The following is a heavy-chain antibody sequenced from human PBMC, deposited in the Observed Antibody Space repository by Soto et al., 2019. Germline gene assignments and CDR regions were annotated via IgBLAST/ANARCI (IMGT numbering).Heavy chain of an antibody. CDR2: IYYRGNA. J-gene: IGHJ5*02. Sequence: PSETLSLTCSVSDDSINSDKYYWGWIRQPPGKGLEWIGSIYYRGNAYYNPSLQTRVTISLDKSKSQFSLKPNSVTAADTAVYYCAREGEVKRGVVVPAATRRGPLRLNWFDPWGQGTLVTVSS. CDR1: DDSINSDKYY. V-gene: IGHV4-39*02. CDR3: AREGEVKRGVVVPAATRRGPLRLNWFDP. D-gene: IGHD2-2*01.